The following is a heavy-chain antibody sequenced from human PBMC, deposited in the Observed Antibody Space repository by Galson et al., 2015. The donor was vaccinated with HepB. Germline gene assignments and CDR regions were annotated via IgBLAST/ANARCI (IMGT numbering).Heavy chain of an antibody. CDR2: ISYDGSNK. Sequence: SLRLSCAASGFTFSSYAMHWVRQAPGKGLEWVAVISYDGSNKYYADSVKGRFTISRDNSKNTLYLQMNSLRAEDTAVYYCARNPLYSSGWYFDYWGQGTLVTVSS. J-gene: IGHJ4*02. CDR1: GFTFSSYA. V-gene: IGHV3-30*04. D-gene: IGHD6-19*01. CDR3: ARNPLYSSGWYFDY.